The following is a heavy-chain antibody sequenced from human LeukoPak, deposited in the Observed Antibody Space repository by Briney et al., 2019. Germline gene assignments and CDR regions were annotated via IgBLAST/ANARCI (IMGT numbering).Heavy chain of an antibody. J-gene: IGHJ4*02. D-gene: IGHD1-7*01. V-gene: IGHV1-2*02. Sequence: ASVKASCKASGYTFTGYYMHWVRQAPGQGLEWMGWINPNSGGTNYAQKFQGRVTMTRDTSISTAYMELSRLRSDDTAVYYCARDWGELELLHYWGQGTLVTVSS. CDR3: ARDWGELELLHY. CDR1: GYTFTGYY. CDR2: INPNSGGT.